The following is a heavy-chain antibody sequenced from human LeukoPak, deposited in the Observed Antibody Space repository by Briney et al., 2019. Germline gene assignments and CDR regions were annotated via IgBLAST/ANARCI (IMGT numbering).Heavy chain of an antibody. J-gene: IGHJ1*01. Sequence: GASVKVSCKASGYTFTSYVISWVRQAPGQGLEWMGWISAYNGNTNYAQKLQGRVTMTTDTSTSTAYMELRSLRSDDTAVYYCARDIRYCSGGSCAEYFQHWGQGTLVTVSS. D-gene: IGHD2-15*01. V-gene: IGHV1-18*01. CDR2: ISAYNGNT. CDR1: GYTFTSYV. CDR3: ARDIRYCSGGSCAEYFQH.